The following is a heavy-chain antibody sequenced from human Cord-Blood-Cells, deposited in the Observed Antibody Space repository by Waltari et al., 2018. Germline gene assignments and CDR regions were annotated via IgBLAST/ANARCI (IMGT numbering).Heavy chain of an antibody. CDR2: INHSGST. J-gene: IGHJ1*01. CDR1: GGSFSGYY. D-gene: IGHD6-13*01. CDR3: ATRHGYSSSWYYFQH. V-gene: IGHV4-34*01. Sequence: QVQLQQWGAGLLKPSETLSLTCAVYGGSFSGYYWSWIRQPPGKGLEWIGEINHSGSTNSNPSLKSRVTISVDASKNQFSLKLSSVTSADMAVYYCATRHGYSSSWYYFQHWGQGTLVTVSS.